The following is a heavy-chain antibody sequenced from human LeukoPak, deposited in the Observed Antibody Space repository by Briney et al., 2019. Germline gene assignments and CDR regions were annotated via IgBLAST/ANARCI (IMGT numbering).Heavy chain of an antibody. J-gene: IGHJ6*03. V-gene: IGHV4-4*09. CDR3: ARKGYYYYYMDV. CDR1: GGSISSYY. CDR2: IYTSGST. Sequence: SETLSLTCTVSGGSISSYYWSWIRQPPGKGLEWIGYIYTSGSTNYNPSLKSRVTISVDTSKNQFSLKLSSVTAADTAVYYCARKGYYYYYMDVWGKGATVTVSS.